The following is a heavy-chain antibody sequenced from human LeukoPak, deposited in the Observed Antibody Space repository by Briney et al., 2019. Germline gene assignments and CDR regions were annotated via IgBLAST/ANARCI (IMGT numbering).Heavy chain of an antibody. D-gene: IGHD3-16*02. CDR1: GFTFSNAW. Sequence: GGSLRLSCAASGFTFSNAWMNWVRQAPGKGLEWVGRIKSKTDGGTTDYAAPVKGRFTISRDDSKNTLYLQMNSLRAEDTAVYYCAKDPIGDYDYVWGSYRPIDYWGQGTLVTVSS. CDR2: IKSKTDGGTT. CDR3: AKDPIGDYDYVWGSYRPIDY. V-gene: IGHV3-15*07. J-gene: IGHJ4*02.